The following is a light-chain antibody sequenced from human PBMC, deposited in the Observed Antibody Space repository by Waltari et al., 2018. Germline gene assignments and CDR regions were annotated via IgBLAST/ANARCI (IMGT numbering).Light chain of an antibody. Sequence: QSVLTQPPSVSGAPGQRVNIPCPGSSSNIGAGSAAHWYPQLPGTAPKLLIYDNRSRPSGVPDRFSGSKSGTSASLAITGLQAEDEAAYYCQSYDSSLGAILFGGGTKLTVL. J-gene: IGLJ2*01. CDR3: QSYDSSLGAIL. V-gene: IGLV1-40*01. CDR2: DNR. CDR1: SSNIGAGSA.